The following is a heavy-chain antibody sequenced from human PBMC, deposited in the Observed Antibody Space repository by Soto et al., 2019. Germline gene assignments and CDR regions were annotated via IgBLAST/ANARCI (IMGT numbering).Heavy chain of an antibody. V-gene: IGHV4-59*01. CDR3: ARQYQAYSSGWYDAFDI. CDR1: GGSISSYY. Sequence: SETLSLTCTVSGGSISSYYWSWIRQPPGKGLEWIGYIYYSGSTNYNPSLKSRVTISVDTSKNQFSLKLSSVTAADTAVYYCARQYQAYSSGWYDAFDIWGQGTMVTVSS. D-gene: IGHD6-19*01. J-gene: IGHJ3*02. CDR2: IYYSGST.